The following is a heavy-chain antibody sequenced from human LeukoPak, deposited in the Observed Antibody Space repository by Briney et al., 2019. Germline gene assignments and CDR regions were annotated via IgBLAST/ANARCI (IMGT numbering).Heavy chain of an antibody. CDR1: GFTFSSYS. CDR2: ISSSSSYI. CDR3: ARDPRDDILTGYPRTN. J-gene: IGHJ4*02. D-gene: IGHD3-9*01. Sequence: GGSLRLSCAASGFTFSSYSTNWVRQAPGKGLEWVSSISSSSSYIYYADSVKGRFTISRDNAKNSLYLQMNSLRAEDTAVYYCARDPRDDILTGYPRTNWGQGTLVTVSS. V-gene: IGHV3-21*01.